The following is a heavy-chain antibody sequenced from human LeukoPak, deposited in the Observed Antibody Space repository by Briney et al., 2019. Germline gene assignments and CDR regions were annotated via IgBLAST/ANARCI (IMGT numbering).Heavy chain of an antibody. Sequence: PGGSLRLSCSASGFTFSDYDMNWVRQAPEKGLEWASSITDSGVDTYYADSVKGRFTISRDNSKNTLFLQMNSLRAEDTAVYYCAKGSRGSYHYWGQGTLVTVSS. D-gene: IGHD1-26*01. CDR2: ITDSGVDT. V-gene: IGHV3-23*01. J-gene: IGHJ4*02. CDR1: GFTFSDYD. CDR3: AKGSRGSYHY.